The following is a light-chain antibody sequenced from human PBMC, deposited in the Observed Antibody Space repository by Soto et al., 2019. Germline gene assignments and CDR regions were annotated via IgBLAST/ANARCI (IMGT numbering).Light chain of an antibody. Sequence: EIVLKQSPGTVSLSQMEVATLSFMASQSVSSANFAWYQQKPGQAPRLLIYGASSRATGIPDRFSGSGSGTVFTLTINILEPDDFAVYYCHQYGNSPQTFGQGTKVDIK. CDR1: QSVSSAN. CDR3: HQYGNSPQT. J-gene: IGKJ1*01. V-gene: IGKV3-20*01. CDR2: GAS.